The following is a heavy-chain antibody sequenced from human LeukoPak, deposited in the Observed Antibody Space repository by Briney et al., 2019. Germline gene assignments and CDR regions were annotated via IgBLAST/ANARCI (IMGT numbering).Heavy chain of an antibody. Sequence: GGSLRLSCAASGFTFSDSYMSWIRQAPGKGLEWVSYISSSSTFTNFADSVRGRFTISRDNAKNSLYLQMNGLRAEDTAVYYCARGRELLGWYFDLWGRGTLVTVSS. CDR1: GFTFSDSY. D-gene: IGHD1-7*01. CDR2: ISSSSTFT. V-gene: IGHV3-11*05. J-gene: IGHJ2*01. CDR3: ARGRELLGWYFDL.